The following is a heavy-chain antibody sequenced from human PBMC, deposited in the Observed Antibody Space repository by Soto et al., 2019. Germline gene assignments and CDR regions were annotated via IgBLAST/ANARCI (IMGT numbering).Heavy chain of an antibody. CDR3: AVYCRGNCYYAFDI. D-gene: IGHD2-21*02. J-gene: IGHJ3*02. V-gene: IGHV3-48*02. Sequence: EVQLVESGGGLVQPGGSLRLSCAASGFTFSNSTMTRVRQAPGKGLEWLSYIDTGGTTMYYADSVKGRFTISRDNAKNSLYLQMDSLRDEDTAVYYCAVYCRGNCYYAFDIWGQGTMVTVSS. CDR2: IDTGGTTM. CDR1: GFTFSNST.